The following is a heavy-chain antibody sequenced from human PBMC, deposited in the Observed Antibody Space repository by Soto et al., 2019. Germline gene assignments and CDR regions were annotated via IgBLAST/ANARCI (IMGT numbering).Heavy chain of an antibody. J-gene: IGHJ6*02. CDR1: GFTFSSYW. D-gene: IGHD3-3*01. Sequence: GGSLRLSCAASGFTFSSYWMHWVRQAPGKGLVWVSRINSDGSSTSYADSVKGRFTISRDNAKNTLYLQMNSLRAEDTAVYYCARVSRTIFGVVTNSALYYYYYGMDVWGQGTTVTVTS. CDR2: INSDGSST. V-gene: IGHV3-74*01. CDR3: ARVSRTIFGVVTNSALYYYYYGMDV.